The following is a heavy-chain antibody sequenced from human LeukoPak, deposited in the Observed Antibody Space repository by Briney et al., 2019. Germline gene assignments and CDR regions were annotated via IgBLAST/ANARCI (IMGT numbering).Heavy chain of an antibody. CDR3: ARVSGSGWPWNFDY. V-gene: IGHV4-34*01. J-gene: IGHJ4*02. Sequence: SETLSLTCAVYGGSFSGYYWSWIRQPPGKGLEWIGEINHSGSTNYNPSLKSRVTISVDTSKNQFSLKLSSVTAADTAVYYCARVSGSGWPWNFDYWGQGTLVTVSS. CDR2: INHSGST. CDR1: GGSFSGYY. D-gene: IGHD6-19*01.